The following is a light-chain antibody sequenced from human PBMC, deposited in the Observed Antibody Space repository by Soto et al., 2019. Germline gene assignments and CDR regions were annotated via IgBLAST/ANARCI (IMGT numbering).Light chain of an antibody. CDR1: SAHSSYA. CDR2: VNSDGSH. V-gene: IGLV4-69*01. Sequence: QSVLTQSPSASASLGASVKLTCTLSSAHSSYAIAWHQQQPEKGPRFLMKVNSDGSHSKGDEIPDRFSGSTSGAEHYLTISSIQSEDEADYYCQTWGTGIDVVFGGGTKLTVL. CDR3: QTWGTGIDVV. J-gene: IGLJ2*01.